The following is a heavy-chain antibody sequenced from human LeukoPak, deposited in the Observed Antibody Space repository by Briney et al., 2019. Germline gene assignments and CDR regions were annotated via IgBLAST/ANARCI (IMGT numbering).Heavy chain of an antibody. V-gene: IGHV4-30-2*01. Sequence: SETLSLTCTVSGGSISSGGYYWSWIRQPPGKGLEWIGYIYHSGSTYYNPSLKSRVTISVDRSKSQFSLKLSSVTAADTAVYYCARGGGIAAAGYWGQGTLVTVSS. J-gene: IGHJ4*02. CDR1: GGSISSGGYY. CDR3: ARGGGIAAAGY. D-gene: IGHD6-13*01. CDR2: IYHSGST.